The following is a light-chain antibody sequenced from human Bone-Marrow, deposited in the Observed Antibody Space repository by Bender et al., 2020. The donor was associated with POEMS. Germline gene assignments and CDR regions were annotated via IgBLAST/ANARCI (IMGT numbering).Light chain of an antibody. CDR1: SSDFIFNR. V-gene: IGLV2-14*03. Sequence: QSALTQPASVSGSPGQSITISCTGTSSDFIFNRVSWYQQHPGKVPKLIIYDVTTRPSGVSGRFSGSKSGNTSSLNLSGLQAEDEADYYCTSYTGSKTYGFATGTSVTAL. CDR3: TSYTGSKTYG. CDR2: DVT. J-gene: IGLJ1*01.